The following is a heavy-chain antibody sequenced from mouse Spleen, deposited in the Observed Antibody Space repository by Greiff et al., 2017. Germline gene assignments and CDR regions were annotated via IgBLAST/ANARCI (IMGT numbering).Heavy chain of an antibody. CDR2: IDPSDSYT. CDR3: TRTKGYFDY. Sequence: QVQLQQPGAELVKPGASVKMSCKASGYTFTSYWMHWVKQRPGQGLEWIGVIDPSDSYTSYNQKFKGKATLTVDTSSSTAYMQLSSLTSEDSAVYYCTRTKGYFDYWGQGTTLTVSS. V-gene: IGHV1S127*01. CDR1: GYTFTSYW. J-gene: IGHJ2*01.